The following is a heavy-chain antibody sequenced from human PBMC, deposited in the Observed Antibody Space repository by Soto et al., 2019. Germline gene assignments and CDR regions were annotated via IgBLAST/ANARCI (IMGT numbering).Heavy chain of an antibody. J-gene: IGHJ6*02. Sequence: PGESLKISCAASGFTVSSNYMSWVRQAPGKGLEWVSVIYSGGSTYYADSVKGRFTISRDNPKNSLYLQMNSLRAEDTAVYYCARFGSGTYYYYYGMDVWGQGTTVTVSS. CDR3: ARFGSGTYYYYYGMDV. V-gene: IGHV3-66*01. CDR2: IYSGGST. D-gene: IGHD3-10*01. CDR1: GFTVSSNY.